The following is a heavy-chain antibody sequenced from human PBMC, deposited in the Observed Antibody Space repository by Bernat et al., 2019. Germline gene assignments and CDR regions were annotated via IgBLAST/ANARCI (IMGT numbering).Heavy chain of an antibody. CDR1: GFTFTNAW. CDR2: IKSKTDGGTT. CDR3: TTGLGITMVRDLDY. J-gene: IGHJ4*02. D-gene: IGHD3-10*01. V-gene: IGHV3-15*07. Sequence: VQLVESGGGVVQPGRSLRLSCAASGFTFTNAWMNWVRQAPGKGLEWVGRIKSKTDGGTTDYTAPVKGRFTISRDDSKNTLYLQMNSLKTEDTAVYYCTTGLGITMVRDLDYWGQGTLVTVSS.